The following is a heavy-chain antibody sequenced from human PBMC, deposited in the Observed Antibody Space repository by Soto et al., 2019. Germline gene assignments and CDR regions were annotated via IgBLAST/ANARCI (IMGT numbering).Heavy chain of an antibody. J-gene: IGHJ4*02. CDR3: AADKLQCIGGSCHPTSCYF. CDR2: IVVGSGNT. Sequence: SVKVSCKASGFTFTSSAMQWVRQSRGQRLEWIGWIVVGSGNTNYAQKFQERVTITRDMSTSTAYMELSSLRSEDTAVYYCAADKLQCIGGSCHPTSCYFWDQGTLGTRSS. D-gene: IGHD2-15*01. CDR1: GFTFTSSA. V-gene: IGHV1-58*02.